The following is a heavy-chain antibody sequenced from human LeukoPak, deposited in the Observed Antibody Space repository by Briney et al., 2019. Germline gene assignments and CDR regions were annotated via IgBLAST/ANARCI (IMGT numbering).Heavy chain of an antibody. J-gene: IGHJ4*02. CDR2: ITPIFATP. D-gene: IGHD2-2*02. Sequence: ASVKVSCKASGGPFSNYAISWVRQAPGQGLEWMGGITPIFATPSYAQKFQGRVTITAGESTSTAYMELSGLRSEDTAVYYCARWAGYCRITNCYSAFDYWGQGTLVTVSS. CDR3: ARWAGYCRITNCYSAFDY. V-gene: IGHV1-69*13. CDR1: GGPFSNYA.